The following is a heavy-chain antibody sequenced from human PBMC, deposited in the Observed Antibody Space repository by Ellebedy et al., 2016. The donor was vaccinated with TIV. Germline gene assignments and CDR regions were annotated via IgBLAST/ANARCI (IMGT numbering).Heavy chain of an antibody. Sequence: SETLSLTCTVSGGSISSYYWGWIRQPPGKGLEWIGSIYYSGSTYYNPSLKSRVTISVDTSKNQFSLKLSSVTAADTAVYYCARHTLNYWYFDLWGRGTLVTVSS. D-gene: IGHD2/OR15-2a*01. CDR1: GGSISSYY. CDR2: IYYSGST. V-gene: IGHV4-39*01. CDR3: ARHTLNYWYFDL. J-gene: IGHJ2*01.